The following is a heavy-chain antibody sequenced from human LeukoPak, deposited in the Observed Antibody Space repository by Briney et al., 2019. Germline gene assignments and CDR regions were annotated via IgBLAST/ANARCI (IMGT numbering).Heavy chain of an antibody. CDR2: IYYSEST. CDR3: ARGRDHPDY. J-gene: IGHJ4*02. Sequence: SETLPLTCTVSGGSISSYYWSWIRQPAGKRLEWIGYIYYSESTIDNPSLKSRVTMSVDTSKNQFSLKLSSVATADTAVYYCARGRDHPDYWGQGTLVTVSS. D-gene: IGHD2-21*02. CDR1: GGSISSYY. V-gene: IGHV4-59*01.